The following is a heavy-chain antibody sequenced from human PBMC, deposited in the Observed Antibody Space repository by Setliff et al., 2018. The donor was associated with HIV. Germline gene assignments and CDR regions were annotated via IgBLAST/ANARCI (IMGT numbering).Heavy chain of an antibody. J-gene: IGHJ4*02. Sequence: PSETLSLTCTVSGGSISSYYWSWIRQPPGKGLEWIGYIYYSGSTNYNPSLKSRVTISVDTSKNQFSLKLSSVTAADTAVYYCARYSSGWYGFDYWGQGTLVTVSS. CDR3: ARYSSGWYGFDY. V-gene: IGHV4-59*01. CDR2: IYYSGST. D-gene: IGHD6-13*01. CDR1: GGSISSYY.